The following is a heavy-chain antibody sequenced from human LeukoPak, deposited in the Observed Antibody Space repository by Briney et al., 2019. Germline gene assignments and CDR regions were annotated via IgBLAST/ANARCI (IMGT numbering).Heavy chain of an antibody. V-gene: IGHV1-18*01. CDR2: ISAYNGNT. CDR3: AREGSITIFGVVMYYFDY. Sequence: VASVKVSCKASGYTFTSYGISWVRQAPGQGLEWMGWISAYNGNTNYAQKFQGRVTITADESTSTAYMELSSLRSEDTAVYYCAREGSITIFGVVMYYFDYWGQGTLVTVSS. J-gene: IGHJ4*02. CDR1: GYTFTSYG. D-gene: IGHD3-3*01.